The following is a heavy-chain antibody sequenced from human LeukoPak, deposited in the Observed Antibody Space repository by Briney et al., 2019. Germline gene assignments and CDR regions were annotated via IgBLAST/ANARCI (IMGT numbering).Heavy chain of an antibody. CDR1: GYTFTKYY. CDR2: INPSGGNT. J-gene: IGHJ4*02. V-gene: IGHV1-46*01. Sequence: ASVKVSCKASGYTFTKYYMHWVRQAPGQGLEWMGIINPSGGNTRYAEKFQGRVTMTRDTSTNTIYVELGSLTFEDTAIYYCARNLDFWSGLNYWGPGTLITVSS. D-gene: IGHD3-3*01. CDR3: ARNLDFWSGLNY.